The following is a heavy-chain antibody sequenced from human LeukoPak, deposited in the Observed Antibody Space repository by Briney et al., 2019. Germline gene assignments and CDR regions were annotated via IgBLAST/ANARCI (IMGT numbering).Heavy chain of an antibody. CDR2: IYYSGST. CDR3: ARTSRYCTVGFDP. Sequence: PSETLSLTCTVSGGSISSGDYYWSWIRQPPGKGLEWIGYIYYSGSTYYNPSLKSRVTISVDTSRNQFSLKLSSVTAADTAVYYCARTSRYCTVGFDPWGQGTLVTVSS. CDR1: GGSISSGDYY. J-gene: IGHJ5*02. D-gene: IGHD2-8*01. V-gene: IGHV4-30-4*01.